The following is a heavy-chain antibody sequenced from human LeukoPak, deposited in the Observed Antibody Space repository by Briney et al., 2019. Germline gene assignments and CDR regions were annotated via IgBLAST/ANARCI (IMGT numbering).Heavy chain of an antibody. V-gene: IGHV1-18*01. Sequence: ASVKVSCKASGYTFTSYGISWVRQAPGQGLEWMGWISAYNGNTNYAQKLQGRVTMTTDTSTSTAYMELRSLRPDDTAVYYCARVSYDSSGYGDWYFDLWGRGTLVTVSS. J-gene: IGHJ2*01. CDR3: ARVSYDSSGYGDWYFDL. CDR2: ISAYNGNT. CDR1: GYTFTSYG. D-gene: IGHD3-22*01.